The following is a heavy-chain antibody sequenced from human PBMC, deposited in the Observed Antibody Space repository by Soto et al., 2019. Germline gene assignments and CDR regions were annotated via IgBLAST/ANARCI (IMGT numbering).Heavy chain of an antibody. J-gene: IGHJ4*02. Sequence: ASVKVSCKASGYTFTSYDINWVRQATGQGLEWMGWMNPNSGNTGYARKFQGRVTMTRNTSISTAYMELSSLRSEDTAVYYCAREESIAARPFDYWGQGTLVTVSS. CDR3: AREESIAARPFDY. D-gene: IGHD6-6*01. CDR1: GYTFTSYD. V-gene: IGHV1-8*01. CDR2: MNPNSGNT.